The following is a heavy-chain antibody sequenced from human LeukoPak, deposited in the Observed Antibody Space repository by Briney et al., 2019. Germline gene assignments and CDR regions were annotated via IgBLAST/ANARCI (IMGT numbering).Heavy chain of an antibody. J-gene: IGHJ4*02. V-gene: IGHV3-30*02. Sequence: GGSLRLSCAASGFTFSSYGMHRVRQAPGEGLEWVAFIRYDGTNKYYADSVKGRFIISRDNSKNTLYLQVNSLRAEDTAVYYCAKDSSSWYEWGQGTLVTVSS. CDR3: AKDSSSWYE. CDR2: IRYDGTNK. CDR1: GFTFSSYG. D-gene: IGHD6-13*01.